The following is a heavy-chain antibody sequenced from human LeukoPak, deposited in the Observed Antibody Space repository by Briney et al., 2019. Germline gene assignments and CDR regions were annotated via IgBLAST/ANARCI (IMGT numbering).Heavy chain of an antibody. CDR1: GGSISSYY. D-gene: IGHD1-26*01. Sequence: SETLSLTCTVSGGSISSYYWSWIRQPPGKGLEWIGYIYYSGSTNYNPSLKSRVTISVDTSKNQFSLKLSSVTAADTAVYYCARGGPGKDAFDIWGQGTIVTVSS. CDR2: IYYSGST. J-gene: IGHJ3*02. V-gene: IGHV4-59*01. CDR3: ARGGPGKDAFDI.